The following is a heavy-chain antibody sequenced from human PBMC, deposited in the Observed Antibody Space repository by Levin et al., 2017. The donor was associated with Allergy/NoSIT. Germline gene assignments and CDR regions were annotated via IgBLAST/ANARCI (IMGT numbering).Heavy chain of an antibody. CDR3: ARDGVAPGVYFDS. CDR2: INQRGNEK. D-gene: IGHD2-2*01. V-gene: IGHV3-7*01. J-gene: IGHJ4*02. CDR1: GFTFSDYW. Sequence: LKISCAASGFTFSDYWMNWVRQAPGKGLEWVANINQRGNEKYYVDSVKGRFTISRDNPKNSLDLQMNTLRAEDTAVYYCARDGVAPGVYFDSWGQGVLVIVSS.